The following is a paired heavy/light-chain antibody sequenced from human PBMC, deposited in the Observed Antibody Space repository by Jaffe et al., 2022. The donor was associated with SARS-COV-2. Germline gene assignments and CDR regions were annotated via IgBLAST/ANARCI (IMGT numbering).Light chain of an antibody. V-gene: IGKV3-20*01. J-gene: IGKJ5*01. Sequence: EIVLTQSPGTLSLSPGERATLSCRASQSVSSSYLAWYQQKPGQAPRLLIYGASSRATGIPDRFSGSGSGTDFTLTISRLEPEDFAVYYCQQYGTSPGTFGQGTRLEIK. CDR2: GAS. CDR1: QSVSSSY. CDR3: QQYGTSPGT.
Heavy chain of an antibody. Sequence: QLQLQESGPGLVKPSETLSLTCTVSGGSISSSSYYWGWIRQPPGKGLEWIGSIYYSGSTYYNPSLKSRVTISVDTSKNQFSLKLSSVTAADTAVYYCARSDGRVLPYFDWLPPFDYWGQGTLVTVSS. V-gene: IGHV4-39*01. J-gene: IGHJ4*02. CDR3: ARSDGRVLPYFDWLPPFDY. CDR2: IYYSGST. D-gene: IGHD3-9*01. CDR1: GGSISSSSYY.